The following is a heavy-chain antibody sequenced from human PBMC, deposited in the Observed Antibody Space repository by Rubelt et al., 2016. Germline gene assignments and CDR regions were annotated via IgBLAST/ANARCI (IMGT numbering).Heavy chain of an antibody. V-gene: IGHV3-23*01. Sequence: GKGLEWVSDISGSGLTTYYADSVKGRFTISRDNSKNTLYLHMNSLRAEDTAVYYCAKDGGRSSGRWFFDLWGRGTLVTVSS. CDR2: ISGSGLTT. D-gene: IGHD6-19*01. J-gene: IGHJ2*01. CDR3: AKDGGRSSGRWFFDL.